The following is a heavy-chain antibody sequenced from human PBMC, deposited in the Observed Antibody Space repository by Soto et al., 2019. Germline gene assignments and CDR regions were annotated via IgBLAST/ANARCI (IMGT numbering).Heavy chain of an antibody. CDR1: GFSFSIYA. Sequence: GGSLRLSCAAPGFSFSIYALHWVRQAPGKGLEWVAVISPNGNNKYYADSVKGRFTISRDTSKSTLYLQMTSLRPEDTAVYYCASGAAFYYDTSRYWGQGALVTVSS. CDR3: ASGAAFYYDTSRY. J-gene: IGHJ4*02. D-gene: IGHD3-16*01. CDR2: ISPNGNNK. V-gene: IGHV3-30-3*01.